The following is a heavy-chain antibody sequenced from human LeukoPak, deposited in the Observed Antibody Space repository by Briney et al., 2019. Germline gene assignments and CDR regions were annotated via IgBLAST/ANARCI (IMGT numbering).Heavy chain of an antibody. V-gene: IGHV4-4*02. D-gene: IGHD2-2*01. Sequence: PSETLSLTCAVSGGSISSSNWWSWVRQPPGKGLEWIGEINHSGSTNYNPSLKSRVTISVDTSKNQFSLKLSSVTAADTAVYYCARAAAAVFDYWGQGTLVTVSS. CDR1: GGSISSSNW. J-gene: IGHJ4*02. CDR3: ARAAAAVFDY. CDR2: INHSGST.